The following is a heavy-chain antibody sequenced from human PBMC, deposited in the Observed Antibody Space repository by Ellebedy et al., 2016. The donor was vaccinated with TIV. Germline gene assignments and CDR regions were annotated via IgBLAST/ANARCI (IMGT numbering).Heavy chain of an antibody. D-gene: IGHD2/OR15-2a*01. CDR1: GFAVSSNY. CDR2: IYSDGYT. Sequence: PGGSLRLSCAASGFAVSSNYMTWVRQAPGRGLEWVSLIYSDGYTNYADSARGRFTISSDSSKNTLDLQMNSLRAEDTAVYYCARAGEYCDFPQNCYAMDVWGQGTTVTVS. V-gene: IGHV3-53*01. J-gene: IGHJ6*02. CDR3: ARAGEYCDFPQNCYAMDV.